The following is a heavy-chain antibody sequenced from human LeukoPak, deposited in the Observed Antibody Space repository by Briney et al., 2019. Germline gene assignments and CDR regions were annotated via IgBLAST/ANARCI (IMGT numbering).Heavy chain of an antibody. V-gene: IGHV7-4-1*02. D-gene: IGHD3-10*01. CDR1: GYTFTSYA. Sequence: ASVKVSCKASGYTFTSYAMNWVRQAPGQGLEWMGWINTNTGNPTYAQGFTGRFVFSLDTSVSTAYLQISSLKAEDTAVYYCARGGRGVIISSLYYFDYWGQGTLVTVSS. J-gene: IGHJ4*02. CDR2: INTNTGNP. CDR3: ARGGRGVIISSLYYFDY.